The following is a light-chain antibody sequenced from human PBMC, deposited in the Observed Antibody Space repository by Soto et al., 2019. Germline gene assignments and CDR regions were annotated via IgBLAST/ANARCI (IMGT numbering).Light chain of an antibody. V-gene: IGLV2-14*01. Sequence: QSVLTQPASVSGSPGQSITISCTGTSSDVGGYNYVSWYQQHPGKAPKLMIYDVSNLPSGVSNRFSGSKSGNTASLTISGLQAEDEADYYCSSYTSSSKVFGGGTQLTVL. CDR2: DVS. J-gene: IGLJ7*01. CDR1: SSDVGGYNY. CDR3: SSYTSSSKV.